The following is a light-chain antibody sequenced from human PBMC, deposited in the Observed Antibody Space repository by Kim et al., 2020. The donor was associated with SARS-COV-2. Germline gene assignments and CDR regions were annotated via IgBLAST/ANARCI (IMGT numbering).Light chain of an antibody. CDR2: DVN. Sequence: GQSFTISCTGTSSDVGGYNYVSWYQQHPDKAPKLMIYDVNKRPSGLSNRFSGSKSGNTASLTISGLQAEDEADYYCSSYTSTSTWVFGGGTQLTVL. CDR1: SSDVGGYNY. J-gene: IGLJ3*02. V-gene: IGLV2-14*03. CDR3: SSYTSTSTWV.